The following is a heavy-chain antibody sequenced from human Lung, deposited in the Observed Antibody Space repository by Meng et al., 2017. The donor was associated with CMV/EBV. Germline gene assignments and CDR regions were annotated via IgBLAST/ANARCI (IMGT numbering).Heavy chain of an antibody. CDR1: GYTFTSYG. CDR3: ARARLGGYCSSTSCADNWFDP. Sequence: VRLVQAGAEVKKPGASVKGYCKASGYTFTSYGISWVRQAPGQGLEWMGWISAYNGNTNYAQKLQGRVTMTTDTSTSTAYMELRSLRSDDTAVYYCARARLGGYCSSTSCADNWFDPWGQGTLVTVSS. V-gene: IGHV1-18*01. CDR2: ISAYNGNT. D-gene: IGHD2-2*01. J-gene: IGHJ5*02.